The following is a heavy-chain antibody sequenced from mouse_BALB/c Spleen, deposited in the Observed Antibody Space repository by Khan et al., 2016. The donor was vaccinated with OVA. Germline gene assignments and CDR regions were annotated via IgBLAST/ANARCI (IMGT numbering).Heavy chain of an antibody. CDR2: INTYTGEP. CDR3: ARSRGNFDFDY. J-gene: IGHJ2*01. CDR1: GYTFTNYG. V-gene: IGHV9-1*02. D-gene: IGHD2-1*01. Sequence: QIQLVQSGPELKKPGETVKISCKASGYTFTNYGMNWVKQAPGKGLKWMGWINTYTGEPTYTDDFKGRFAFSLETSASTAYLQINNLKNEDMATXVGARSRGNFDFDYWGQGTTLTVSS.